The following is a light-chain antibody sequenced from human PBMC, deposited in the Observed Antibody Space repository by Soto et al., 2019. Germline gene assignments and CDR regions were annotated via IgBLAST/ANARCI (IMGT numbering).Light chain of an antibody. V-gene: IGKV3-15*01. J-gene: IGKJ1*01. CDR2: GAS. Sequence: EIVMTQAPGTLSVSPGDRATLSCRASQSVSSKLAWYQQKPGQAPRLLIYGASTRATGIPARFSGSGSGTAFTLNISILQSEDFACYYCQQYNNWPPWTFGQGTPVASK. CDR3: QQYNNWPPWT. CDR1: QSVSSK.